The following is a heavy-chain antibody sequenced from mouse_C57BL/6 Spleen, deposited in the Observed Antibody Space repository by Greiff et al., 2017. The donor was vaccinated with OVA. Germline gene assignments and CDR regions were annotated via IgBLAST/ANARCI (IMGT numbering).Heavy chain of an antibody. J-gene: IGHJ1*03. CDR2: ISNGGGST. CDR1: GFTFSDYY. CDR3: ARHGEYGSSYDWYFDV. Sequence: EVQVVESGGGLVQPGGSLKLSCAASGFTFSDYYMYWVRQTPEKRLEWVAYISNGGGSTYYPDTVTGRFTISRENAKNTLYLQMSRLKSEDTAMYYCARHGEYGSSYDWYFDVWGTGTTVTVSS. D-gene: IGHD1-1*01. V-gene: IGHV5-12*01.